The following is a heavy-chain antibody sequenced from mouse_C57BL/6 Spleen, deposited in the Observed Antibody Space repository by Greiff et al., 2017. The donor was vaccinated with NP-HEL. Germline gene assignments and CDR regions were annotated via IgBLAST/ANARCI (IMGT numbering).Heavy chain of an antibody. Sequence: QVQLQQSGPELVKPGASVKISCKASGYAFSSSWMNWVKQRPGKGLEWIGRIYPGDGDTNYNGKFKGKATLTADKSSSTAYMQLSSLTSEDSAVYCWAAAQATAWFAYWGQGTLVTVSA. CDR2: IYPGDGDT. D-gene: IGHD3-2*02. V-gene: IGHV1-82*01. CDR1: GYAFSSSW. CDR3: AAAQATAWFAY. J-gene: IGHJ3*01.